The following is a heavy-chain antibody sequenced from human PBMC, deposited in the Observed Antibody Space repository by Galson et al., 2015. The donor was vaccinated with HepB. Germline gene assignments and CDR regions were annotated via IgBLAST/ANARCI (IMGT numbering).Heavy chain of an antibody. Sequence: SETLSLTCSVSGGPTRSSSYYWGWVRQPPGKALEWIGCISSGGNTFYNPSLKSRVTLSVDTSKSQFSLRLTSLSVADTSVYFCARGPRVAGLYFDFWGQGVLVRVSS. CDR1: GGPTRSSSYY. J-gene: IGHJ4*02. CDR3: ARGPRVAGLYFDF. V-gene: IGHV4-39*01. D-gene: IGHD6-19*01. CDR2: ISSGGNT.